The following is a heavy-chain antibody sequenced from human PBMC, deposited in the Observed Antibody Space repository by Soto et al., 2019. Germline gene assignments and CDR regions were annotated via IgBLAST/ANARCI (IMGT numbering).Heavy chain of an antibody. CDR1: GYTFTGYY. V-gene: IGHV1-46*01. J-gene: IGHJ4*02. D-gene: IGHD4-17*01. Sequence: ASVKVSCKASGYTFTGYYMHWVRQAPGQGLEWMGIINPSGGSTSYAQKFQGRVTMTRDTSTSTVYMELSSLRSEDTAVYYCASGQATVGFDYWGQGTLVTVSS. CDR3: ASGQATVGFDY. CDR2: INPSGGST.